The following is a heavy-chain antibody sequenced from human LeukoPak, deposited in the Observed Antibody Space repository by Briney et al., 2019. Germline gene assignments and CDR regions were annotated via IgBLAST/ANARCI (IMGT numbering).Heavy chain of an antibody. D-gene: IGHD3-10*01. CDR3: AKDVGGIRTYFDY. J-gene: IGHJ4*02. CDR2: IWYGGSNK. CDR1: GFTFSSYG. V-gene: IGHV3-33*06. Sequence: PGGSLRLSCAASGFTFSSYGMHWVRQAPGKGLEWVAVIWYGGSNKYYADSVKGRFTISRDNSKNTLYLQMNSLRAEDTAVYYCAKDVGGIRTYFDYWGQGTLVTVSS.